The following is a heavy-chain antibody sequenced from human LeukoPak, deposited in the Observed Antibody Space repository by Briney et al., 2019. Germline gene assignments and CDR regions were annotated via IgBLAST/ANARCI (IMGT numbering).Heavy chain of an antibody. CDR3: ARVLAAAGTKKSIDY. D-gene: IGHD6-13*01. J-gene: IGHJ4*02. CDR1: GGSLSSGDYY. V-gene: IGHV4-30-4*01. CDR2: IYYSGST. Sequence: SETLSLTCTVSGGSLSSGDYYWRWLRQPPGKGLEWIGYIYYSGSTYYNPSLKSPVTISVDTSKNQFSLKLSSVTAADTAVYYCARVLAAAGTKKSIDYWGQGTLVTVSS.